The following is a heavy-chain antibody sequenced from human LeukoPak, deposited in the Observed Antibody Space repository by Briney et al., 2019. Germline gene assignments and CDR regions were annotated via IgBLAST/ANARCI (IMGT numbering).Heavy chain of an antibody. CDR2: IYSCDSDT. J-gene: IGHJ4*02. D-gene: IGHD6-19*01. CDR1: GYNFTNYW. Sequence: GESLKISCKGSGYNFTNYWIGWVRQMPGKGLEWKGSIYSCDSDTRYSPSFEGQVTISVDKSISTAYLQWSSLKASDTAMYYCARLGAVAGIDYWGQGTLVTVSS. V-gene: IGHV5-51*01. CDR3: ARLGAVAGIDY.